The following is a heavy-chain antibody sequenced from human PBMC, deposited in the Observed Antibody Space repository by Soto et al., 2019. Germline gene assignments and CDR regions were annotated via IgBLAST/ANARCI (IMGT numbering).Heavy chain of an antibody. CDR3: ARGNAPGWGAVAGKPQPSWFDP. Sequence: ESLYIACAVHGGSFSGYYWSWIRQPPGKGLEWIGEINHSGSTNYNPSLKSRVTISVDTSKNQFSLKLSSVTDADTAVYYCARGNAPGWGAVAGKPQPSWFDPWGQGTLVTVYS. CDR1: GGSFSGYY. CDR2: INHSGST. V-gene: IGHV4-34*01. D-gene: IGHD6-19*01. J-gene: IGHJ5*02.